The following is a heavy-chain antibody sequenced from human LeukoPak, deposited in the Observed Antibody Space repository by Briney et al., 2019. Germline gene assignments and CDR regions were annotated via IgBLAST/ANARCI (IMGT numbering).Heavy chain of an antibody. Sequence: SETLSLTCTVSGGSISSSSYYWGWIRQPPGKGLEWIGSIYYSGSTYYNPSLKSRVTISVDTSKNQFSLKLSSVTAADTAVYYCPRTMIVVVISNDAFDIWGQGTMVTVSS. D-gene: IGHD3-22*01. CDR3: PRTMIVVVISNDAFDI. CDR1: GGSISSSSYY. V-gene: IGHV4-39*01. CDR2: IYYSGST. J-gene: IGHJ3*02.